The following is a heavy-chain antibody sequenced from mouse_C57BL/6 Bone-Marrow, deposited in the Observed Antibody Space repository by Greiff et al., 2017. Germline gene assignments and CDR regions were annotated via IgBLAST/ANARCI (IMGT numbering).Heavy chain of an antibody. V-gene: IGHV5-4*01. CDR3: ATFITAVEEGGFAY. J-gene: IGHJ3*01. CDR2: ISDGRSYT. Sequence: EVQGVESGGGLVKPGGSLKLSCAASGFTFSSYAMSWVRQTPEKRLEWVASISDGRSYTYYPANVKGRFTISRDNAKNNLYLHISHLTSADTAFYCCATFITAVEEGGFAYWGQGTLVTVSA. D-gene: IGHD1-1*01. CDR1: GFTFSSYA.